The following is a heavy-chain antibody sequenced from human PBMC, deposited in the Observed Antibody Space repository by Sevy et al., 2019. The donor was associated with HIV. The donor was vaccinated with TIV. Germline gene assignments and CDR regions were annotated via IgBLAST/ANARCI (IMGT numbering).Heavy chain of an antibody. D-gene: IGHD3-3*01. V-gene: IGHV3-23*01. CDR1: GFTFSIYA. J-gene: IGHJ6*02. Sequence: GGSLRLSCAASGFTFSIYAMSWVRQAPGKGLEWVSAISGSGGSTYYADSVKGRFTISRDNAKNTVYLQINSLRAEDTAVYYCARGQVLRFLEWPTYGMDVWGQGTTVTVSS. CDR3: ARGQVLRFLEWPTYGMDV. CDR2: ISGSGGST.